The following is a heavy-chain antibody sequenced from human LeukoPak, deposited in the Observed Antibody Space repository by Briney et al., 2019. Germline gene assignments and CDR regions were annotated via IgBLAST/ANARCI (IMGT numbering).Heavy chain of an antibody. D-gene: IGHD3-22*01. CDR2: IYHSGST. Sequence: SETLSPTCTVSGYSISSGYYWGWIRQPPGKGLEWIGIIYHSGSTYYNPSLKSRVTISVDTSKNQFSLKLSSVTAADTAVYYCARDASNYYDSSGYYQIDYWGQGTLVTVSS. CDR1: GYSISSGYY. CDR3: ARDASNYYDSSGYYQIDY. J-gene: IGHJ4*02. V-gene: IGHV4-38-2*02.